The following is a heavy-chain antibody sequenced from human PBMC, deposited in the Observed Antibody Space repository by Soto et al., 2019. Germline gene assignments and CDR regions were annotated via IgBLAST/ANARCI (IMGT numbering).Heavy chain of an antibody. J-gene: IGHJ4*02. CDR1: GYTFTSYG. D-gene: IGHD6-19*01. V-gene: IGHV1-18*01. CDR2: ISAYNGNT. CDR3: ARDDLVAVAGTPIDY. Sequence: QVQLVQSGAEVKKPGASVKVSCKASGYTFTSYGISWVRQAPGQGLEWMGWISAYNGNTNYAQKLQGRVTMTTDTSXATAYMELRSLRSDDTAVYYCARDDLVAVAGTPIDYWGQGTLVTVSS.